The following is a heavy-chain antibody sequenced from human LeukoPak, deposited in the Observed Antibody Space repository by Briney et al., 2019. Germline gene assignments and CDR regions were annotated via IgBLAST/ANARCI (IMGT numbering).Heavy chain of an antibody. J-gene: IGHJ4*02. V-gene: IGHV3-53*01. CDR3: ARDRAVPGRGYYFDC. Sequence: GGSLRLSCAASGFTVSTNYMTWVRQAPGKGLEWVSTIYIGGSTYYADSVKGRFTISRDNSKNTLYLQMNSLRAEDTAVYYCARDRAVPGRGYYFDCWGQGTLVTVSS. CDR2: IYIGGST. D-gene: IGHD6-19*01. CDR1: GFTVSTNY.